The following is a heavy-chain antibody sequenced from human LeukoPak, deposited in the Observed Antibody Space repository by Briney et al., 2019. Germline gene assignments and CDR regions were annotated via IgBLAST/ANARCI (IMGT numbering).Heavy chain of an antibody. CDR2: ISSYHGST. D-gene: IGHD2-15*01. Sequence: APVKVSCKASGYTFTNHGFIWVRQAPGQGLEWMGWISSYHGSTNYAQKFQGRVTMTRDTSISTAYMELSRLRSDDTAVYYCARTCTRSSGGSCYSFLYWGQGTLVTVSS. CDR3: ARTCTRSSGGSCYSFLY. CDR1: GYTFTNHG. J-gene: IGHJ4*02. V-gene: IGHV1-18*01.